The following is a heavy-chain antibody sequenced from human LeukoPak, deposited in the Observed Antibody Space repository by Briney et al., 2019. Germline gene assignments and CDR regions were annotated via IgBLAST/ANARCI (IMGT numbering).Heavy chain of an antibody. Sequence: GGSLRLSCAASGFTFSSQAMSWVRQAPGKGLEWVSAISNSGVTTYYADSVKGRFTISRDNSKNTLCLQMNSLRAEDTAVYYCAKDPFNYGPFDSWGQGTLVTVSS. CDR1: GFTFSSQA. J-gene: IGHJ4*02. D-gene: IGHD3-10*01. CDR3: AKDPFNYGPFDS. CDR2: ISNSGVTT. V-gene: IGHV3-23*01.